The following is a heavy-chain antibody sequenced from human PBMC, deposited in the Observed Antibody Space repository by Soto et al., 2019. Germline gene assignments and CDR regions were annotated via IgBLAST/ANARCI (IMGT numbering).Heavy chain of an antibody. CDR3: ARLIFPENMVYRYYYYYGMDV. Sequence: GESLKISCKGSGYSFTSYWIGWVRQMPGKGLEWMGIIYPGDSDTRYSPSFQGQVTISADKSISTAYLQWSSLKASDTAMYYCARLIFPENMVYRYYYYYGMDVWGQGTTVTVSS. CDR1: GYSFTSYW. J-gene: IGHJ6*02. D-gene: IGHD2-8*01. V-gene: IGHV5-51*01. CDR2: IYPGDSDT.